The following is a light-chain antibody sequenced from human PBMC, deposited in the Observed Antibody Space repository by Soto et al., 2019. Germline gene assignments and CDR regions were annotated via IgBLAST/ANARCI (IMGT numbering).Light chain of an antibody. CDR2: DAS. CDR3: QQRSNWLIT. V-gene: IGKV3-11*01. J-gene: IGKJ5*01. CDR1: QSVSSY. Sequence: EIVLTQSPATLSLSPGERATLSCRASQSVSSYLAWYQQKPGQAPRLLIYDASNRATGIPARFSGNRSGTDFTLTISSLEPEDFAVYYCQQRSNWLITFGQGTRLEIK.